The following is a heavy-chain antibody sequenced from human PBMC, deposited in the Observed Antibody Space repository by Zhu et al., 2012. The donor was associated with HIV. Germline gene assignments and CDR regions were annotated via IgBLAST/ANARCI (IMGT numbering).Heavy chain of an antibody. CDR1: GSSIISTYY. CDR2: IYHSETT. J-gene: IGHJ4*02. Sequence: QVQLQESGPGLVKPSETLSLTCAVSGSSIISTYYWGWIRQPPGKGLEWIGSIYHSETTYYNPSLKSRVTISIDTANNQFSLKLSSVTAADTAVHYCARHSWTATDYFDYWGQGTLVTVSS. D-gene: IGHD3-3*02. V-gene: IGHV4-38-2*01. CDR3: ARHSWTATDYFDY.